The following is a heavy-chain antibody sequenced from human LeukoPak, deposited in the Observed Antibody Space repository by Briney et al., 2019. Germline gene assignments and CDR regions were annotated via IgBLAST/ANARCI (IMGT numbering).Heavy chain of an antibody. CDR3: ARGFSAIQGYFQH. CDR1: GGTFSSYA. J-gene: IGHJ1*01. CDR2: IIPIFGTA. V-gene: IGHV1-69*05. D-gene: IGHD6-19*01. Sequence: SVKVSCKASGGTFSSYAISWVRQAPGQGLEWMGGIIPIFGTANYAQKFQGRVTITTDESTSTAYMELSSLRSEDTAVYYCARGFSAIQGYFQHWGQGTLVTVSS.